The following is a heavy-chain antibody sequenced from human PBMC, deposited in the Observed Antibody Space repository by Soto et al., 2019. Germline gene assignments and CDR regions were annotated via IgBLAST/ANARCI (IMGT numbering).Heavy chain of an antibody. D-gene: IGHD3-22*01. Sequence: GGSLRLSCAASGFIFSNYGMHWVRQTPGKGLEWVAVIWYDGSHESYADSVKGRSTISRDNSKNTLFLQMNSLRAEDTAVYYCAKDLSYDDSSGYYSFFDYWGQGTLVTVSS. CDR2: IWYDGSHE. CDR3: AKDLSYDDSSGYYSFFDY. CDR1: GFIFSNYG. V-gene: IGHV3-33*06. J-gene: IGHJ4*02.